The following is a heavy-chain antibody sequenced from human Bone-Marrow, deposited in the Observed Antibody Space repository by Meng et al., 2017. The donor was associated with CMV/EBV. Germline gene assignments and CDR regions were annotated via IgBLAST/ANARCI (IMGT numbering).Heavy chain of an antibody. CDR2: IYYSGST. D-gene: IGHD2-21*01. CDR1: GGSISSYY. CDR3: ARYCGGDCYSHSCDY. J-gene: IGHJ4*02. Sequence: SETLSLTCTVSGGSISSYYWSWIRQPPGKGLEWIGYIYYSGSTNYNPSLKSRVTISVDTSKNQFSLKLTSVTAADTAVYFCARYCGGDCYSHSCDYWGQGTLVTVYS. V-gene: IGHV4-59*01.